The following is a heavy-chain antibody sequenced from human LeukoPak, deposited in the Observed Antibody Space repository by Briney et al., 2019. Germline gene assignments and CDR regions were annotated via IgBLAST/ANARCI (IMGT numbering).Heavy chain of an antibody. J-gene: IGHJ5*02. CDR2: ISSSSSYI. D-gene: IGHD3-16*01. Sequence: GGSLRLSCAASGFTFSSYSMNWVRQAPGKGLEWVSSISSSSSYIYYADSVKGRFTISRDNAKNSLYLQINSLRAEDTAVYYCASENWGFDPWGQGTLVTVSS. CDR3: ASENWGFDP. CDR1: GFTFSSYS. V-gene: IGHV3-21*01.